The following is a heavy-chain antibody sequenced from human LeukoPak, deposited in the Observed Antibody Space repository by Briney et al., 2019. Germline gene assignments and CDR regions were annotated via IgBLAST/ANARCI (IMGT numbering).Heavy chain of an antibody. V-gene: IGHV3-48*03. D-gene: IGHD6-19*01. CDR3: ARDSVAGSQDTYDI. Sequence: QAGGSLRLSCAASGFILSRYEMNWVRQAPGKGLEWVSFISGSGNTIYYADSVRGRFTISRDNAKKSLYLQMNSPRAEDTAVYYCARDSVAGSQDTYDIWGQGTMVTVSS. CDR2: ISGSGNTI. J-gene: IGHJ3*02. CDR1: GFILSRYE.